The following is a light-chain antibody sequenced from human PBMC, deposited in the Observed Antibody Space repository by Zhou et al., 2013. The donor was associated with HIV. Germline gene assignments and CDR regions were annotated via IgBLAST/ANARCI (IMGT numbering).Light chain of an antibody. CDR2: GAS. Sequence: EIVLTQSPGTLSLSPGERATLSCRASQSVSSTYLAWYQQKPGQAPRLLIYGASTRATGIPDRFSGGGSGTDFTLIISRLEPEDFAVYYCQHRKEWPPGATFGQGTELEIK. CDR3: QHRKEWPPGAT. CDR1: QSVSSTY. J-gene: IGKJ2*01. V-gene: IGKV3D-20*02.